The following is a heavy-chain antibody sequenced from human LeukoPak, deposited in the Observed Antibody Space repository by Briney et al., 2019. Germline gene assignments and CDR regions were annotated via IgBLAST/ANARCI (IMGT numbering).Heavy chain of an antibody. CDR2: INHSGYT. J-gene: IGHJ4*02. CDR1: GVSFDDYY. CDR3: TRMTTGHDY. Sequence: SETLSLTCAVSGVSFDDYYWSWDRQTPGKGLEWLGEINHSGYTNDSPSLKSRVTLSIDTSRKQFSLNLKSVTVADAGIYYCTRMTTGHDYWGQGTLVTVSS. D-gene: IGHD4-17*01. V-gene: IGHV4-34*01.